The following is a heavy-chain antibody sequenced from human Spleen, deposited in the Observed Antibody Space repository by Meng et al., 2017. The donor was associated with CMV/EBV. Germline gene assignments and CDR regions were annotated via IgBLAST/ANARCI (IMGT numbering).Heavy chain of an antibody. CDR2: MYSGSGTT. CDR1: GFSFSNYA. V-gene: IGHV3-23*03. J-gene: IGHJ5*02. Sequence: GSGFSFSNYALSWVRQAPGKGLEWVSVMYSGSGTTHYVDNVKGRFIVSRDNSNSTLYLQMNSLRVEDTAVYYCAKSYDFWSDWFDPWGQGTLVTVSS. CDR3: AKSYDFWSDWFDP. D-gene: IGHD3-3*01.